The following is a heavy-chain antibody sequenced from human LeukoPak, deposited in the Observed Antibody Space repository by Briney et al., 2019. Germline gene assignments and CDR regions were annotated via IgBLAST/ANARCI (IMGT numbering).Heavy chain of an antibody. V-gene: IGHV4-34*01. Sequence: SEALSLTCAVYGGSFSGYYWSWIRQPPGKGLEWIGEINHSGSTNYNPSLKSRVTISVDTSKNQFSLKLSSVTAADTAVYYCARVYYGDYEGLDYYYYGMDVWGQGTTVTVSS. CDR3: ARVYYGDYEGLDYYYYGMDV. CDR1: GGSFSGYY. CDR2: INHSGST. D-gene: IGHD4-17*01. J-gene: IGHJ6*02.